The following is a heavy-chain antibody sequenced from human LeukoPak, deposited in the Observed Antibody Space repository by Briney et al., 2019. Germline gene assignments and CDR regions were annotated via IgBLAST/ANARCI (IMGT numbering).Heavy chain of an antibody. Sequence: SETLSLTCAVYGDFFSGYYWSWIRQPPGKGLEWIGEINHSGSTNYNPSLKSRVTISLDTSKNQFSLKLSSVTAADTAVYYCATENGFNDYWSQGTLVTVSS. CDR2: INHSGST. V-gene: IGHV4-34*01. CDR3: ATENGFNDY. J-gene: IGHJ4*02. CDR1: GDFFSGYY. D-gene: IGHD2-8*01.